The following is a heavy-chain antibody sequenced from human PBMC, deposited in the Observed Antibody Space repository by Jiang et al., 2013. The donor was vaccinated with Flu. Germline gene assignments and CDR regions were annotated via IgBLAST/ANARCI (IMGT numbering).Heavy chain of an antibody. J-gene: IGHJ4*02. V-gene: IGHV1-8*01. CDR1: GYTFTSYD. CDR2: MNPNSGNT. CDR3: ARAQRDHCTGGVCYKTTYYFDY. D-gene: IGHD2-8*02. Sequence: VQLVESGAEVKKPGASVKVSCKASGYTFTSYDINWVRQATGQGLEWMGWMNPNSGNTGYAQKFQGRVTMTRNTSISTAYMELSSLRSEDTAVYYCARAQRDHCTGGVCYKTTYYFDYWGQGTLVTVSS.